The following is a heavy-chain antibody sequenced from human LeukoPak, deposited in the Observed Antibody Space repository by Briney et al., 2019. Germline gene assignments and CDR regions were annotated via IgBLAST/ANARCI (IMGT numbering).Heavy chain of an antibody. CDR3: ARDASDFWSGYGSIRFDY. J-gene: IGHJ4*02. CDR1: GFIFSSYN. CDR2: INPNGDYI. Sequence: GGSLRLSCAASGFIFSSYNMNWVRQAPGKGLEWVSSINPNGDYIYYADSVKGRFTISRDNAKNSLYLQMNSLRAEDTAVYYCARDASDFWSGYGSIRFDYWGQGTLVTVSS. V-gene: IGHV3-21*04. D-gene: IGHD3-3*01.